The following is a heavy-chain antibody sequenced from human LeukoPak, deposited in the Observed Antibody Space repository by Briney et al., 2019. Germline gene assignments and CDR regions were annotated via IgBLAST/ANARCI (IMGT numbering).Heavy chain of an antibody. CDR2: IIPIFGTA. CDR1: GGTFSSYA. J-gene: IGHJ4*02. V-gene: IGHV1-69*13. D-gene: IGHD5-18*01. CDR3: ARGYSYGYPLDY. Sequence: SVKVSCKASGGTFSSYAISWVRQAPGQGLGWMGGIIPIFGTANYAQKFQGRVTITADESTSTAYMELSSLRSEDTAVYYCARGYSYGYPLDYWGQGTLVTVSS.